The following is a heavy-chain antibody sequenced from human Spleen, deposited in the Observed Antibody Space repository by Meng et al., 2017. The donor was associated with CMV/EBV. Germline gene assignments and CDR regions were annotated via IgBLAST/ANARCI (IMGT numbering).Heavy chain of an antibody. J-gene: IGHJ4*02. CDR2: INHSGST. Sequence: SETLSLTCTVYGGSFSAHYWSWFRQPPGKGLEWIGEINHSGSTNYNPSLKSRVTISVDTSKNQFSLKLSSVTAADTAVYYCARGDFWSGYYDYYFDYWGQGTLVTVSS. CDR3: ARGDFWSGYYDYYFDY. CDR1: GGSFSAHY. D-gene: IGHD3-3*01. V-gene: IGHV4-34*01.